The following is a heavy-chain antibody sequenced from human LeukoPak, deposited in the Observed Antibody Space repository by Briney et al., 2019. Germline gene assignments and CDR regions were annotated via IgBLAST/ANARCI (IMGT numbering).Heavy chain of an antibody. CDR1: GYTFTSYD. D-gene: IGHD2-8*01. CDR3: TRRANGRRHNWFDT. V-gene: IGHV1-8*01. Sequence: GASVKVSCKASGYTFTSYDINWVRQATGQELEWMGWMNPHSDNTAYAQKFQGRVTMTKNTSISTAYMELSSLRSDDTAVYYCTRRANGRRHNWFDTWGQGTLVTVSS. CDR2: MNPHSDNT. J-gene: IGHJ5*02.